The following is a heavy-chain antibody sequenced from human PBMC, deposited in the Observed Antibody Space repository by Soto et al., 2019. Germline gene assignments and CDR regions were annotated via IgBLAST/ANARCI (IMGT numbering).Heavy chain of an antibody. CDR2: INHSGST. V-gene: IGHV4-34*01. CDR1: GGSFSGYY. Sequence: PSETLSLTCAVYGGSFSGYYWSWIRQPPGKGLEWIGGINHSGSTNYNPSLKSRVTISVDTSKNQFSLKLSSVTAADTAVYYCARGRHHYDFWSGLLYGMDVWGQGTKVTVYS. D-gene: IGHD3-3*01. J-gene: IGHJ6*02. CDR3: ARGRHHYDFWSGLLYGMDV.